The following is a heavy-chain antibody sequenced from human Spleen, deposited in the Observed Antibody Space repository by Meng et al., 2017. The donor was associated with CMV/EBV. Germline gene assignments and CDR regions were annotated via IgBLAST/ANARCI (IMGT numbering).Heavy chain of an antibody. V-gene: IGHV3-23*01. Sequence: GESLKISCTASGFTFTSYAVSWVRQAPGKGLEWVSAISGSGSGTYYADSVKGRFTISRDNSKNTLYLQMSSLRADDTAVYYCARDGYSNYLYYYYYGMDVWGQGTTVTVSS. CDR3: ARDGYSNYLYYYYYGMDV. J-gene: IGHJ6*02. CDR1: GFTFTSYA. CDR2: ISGSGSGT. D-gene: IGHD4-11*01.